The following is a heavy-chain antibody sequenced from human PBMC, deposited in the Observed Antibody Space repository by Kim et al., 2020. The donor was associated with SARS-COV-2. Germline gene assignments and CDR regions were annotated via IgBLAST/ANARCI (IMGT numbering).Heavy chain of an antibody. V-gene: IGHV5-10-1*01. CDR1: GYTFTTYW. CDR2: IDPDESYS. CDR3: ARVLVGYSYPFDY. D-gene: IGHD2-8*01. J-gene: IGHJ4*02. Sequence: GESLKISCKTSGYTFTTYWITWVRQMPGKGLEWMGRIDPDESYSVYSPSFQGHVTISVDKSTTTAYLQWSSLEASYSAIYYCARVLVGYSYPFDYWGQGTLVTVSS.